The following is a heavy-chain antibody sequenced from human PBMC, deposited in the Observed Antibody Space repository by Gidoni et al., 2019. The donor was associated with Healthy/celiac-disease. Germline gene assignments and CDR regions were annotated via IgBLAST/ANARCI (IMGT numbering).Heavy chain of an antibody. V-gene: IGHV3-15*01. J-gene: IGHJ4*02. CDR1: GFTFSNAW. CDR3: PTELWFGELGSF. Sequence: EVQLVESGGGLVKPGGSLRLSCAASGFTFSNAWMSWVRQAPGKGLEWVGRIKSKTDGGTTDYTAPVKGRFTISRDDSKNTLYLQMNSLKTEDTAVYYCPTELWFGELGSFWGQGTLVTVSS. D-gene: IGHD3-10*01. CDR2: IKSKTDGGTT.